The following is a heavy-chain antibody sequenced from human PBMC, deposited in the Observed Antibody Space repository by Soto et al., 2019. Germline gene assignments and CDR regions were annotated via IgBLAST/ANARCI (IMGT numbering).Heavy chain of an antibody. V-gene: IGHV1-3*01. CDR1: GYSFTDFA. CDR3: ARGPPSGVATIWDYANWFDP. CDR2: INADKGDT. J-gene: IGHJ5*02. D-gene: IGHD5-12*01. Sequence: QAQLVQSGAEVKKPGASVKVSCKASGYSFTDFAMHWVRLASGQRLEWMGWINADKGDTKYSPKFQGRVTITRDTSATTVYMELRSLRSEDTAVYYWARGPPSGVATIWDYANWFDPWGQGSLVTVST.